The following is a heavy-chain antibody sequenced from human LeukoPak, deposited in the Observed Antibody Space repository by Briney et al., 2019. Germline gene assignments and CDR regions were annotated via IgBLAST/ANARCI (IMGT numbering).Heavy chain of an antibody. Sequence: GGSLRLSCAASGFTFDDYGMSWVRQAPGKGLEWVSGISWSGGNTGYADSVKGRFTISRDNAKNSLYLQMNSLRAEDTAVYYCAREFSRPYAFDIWGQGTMVTVSS. J-gene: IGHJ3*02. V-gene: IGHV3-20*04. CDR1: GFTFDDYG. CDR2: ISWSGGNT. CDR3: AREFSRPYAFDI. D-gene: IGHD3-3*02.